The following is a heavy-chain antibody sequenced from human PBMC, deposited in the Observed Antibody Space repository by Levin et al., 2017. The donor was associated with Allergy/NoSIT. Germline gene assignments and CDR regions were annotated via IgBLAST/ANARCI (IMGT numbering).Heavy chain of an antibody. CDR2: IYYSGST. D-gene: IGHD2-15*01. CDR3: ARVVVAATHDY. Sequence: SETLSLTCTVSGGSISSYYWSWIRQPPGKGLEWIGYIYYSGSTNYNPSLKSRVTISVDTSKNQFSLKLSSVTAADTAVYYCARVVVAATHDYWGQGTLVTVSS. J-gene: IGHJ4*02. CDR1: GGSISSYY. V-gene: IGHV4-59*01.